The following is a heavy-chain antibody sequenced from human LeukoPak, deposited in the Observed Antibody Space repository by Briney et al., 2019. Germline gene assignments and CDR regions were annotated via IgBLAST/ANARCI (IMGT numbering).Heavy chain of an antibody. CDR2: MFHSGST. J-gene: IGHJ4*02. V-gene: IGHV4-38-2*02. Sequence: SETLSLTCTVSGYSISSGHYWAWIRQSPEKGLECIATMFHSGSTYYNPSLKSRVTTSVDTSKNEFSLNLSSVTAADTAVYYCARAGTNLGDYDYWGQGTLVTVPS. CDR1: GYSISSGHY. D-gene: IGHD4-17*01. CDR3: ARAGTNLGDYDY.